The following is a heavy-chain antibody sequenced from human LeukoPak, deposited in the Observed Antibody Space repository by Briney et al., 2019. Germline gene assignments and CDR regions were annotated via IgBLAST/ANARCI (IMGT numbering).Heavy chain of an antibody. J-gene: IGHJ4*02. CDR2: IYYSGST. D-gene: IGHD1-26*01. Sequence: SQTLSLTCTVSGGSISSGGYHWSWIRQHPGKGLEWIGYIYYSGSTYYNPSLKSRVTISVDTSKNQFSLKLSSVTAADTAVYYCARDSFLVGVVDYWGQGTLVTVSS. CDR1: GGSISSGGYH. CDR3: ARDSFLVGVVDY. V-gene: IGHV4-31*03.